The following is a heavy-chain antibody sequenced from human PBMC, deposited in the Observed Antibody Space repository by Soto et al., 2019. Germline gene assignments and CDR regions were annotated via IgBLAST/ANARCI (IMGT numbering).Heavy chain of an antibody. CDR3: ASAAGAYDN. D-gene: IGHD1-26*01. V-gene: IGHV3-33*01. CDR2: IWSDGSNK. CDR1: GLTFSSYG. J-gene: IGHJ4*02. Sequence: QVQLVESGGGVVQPGRSLRLSCAASGLTFSSYGMHWVRQAPGKGLEWVAVIWSDGSNKYYADSVKGRFTISRDNSKNTLYLQMSSLRDEDTAVYYCASAAGAYDNWGQGTLVTVSS.